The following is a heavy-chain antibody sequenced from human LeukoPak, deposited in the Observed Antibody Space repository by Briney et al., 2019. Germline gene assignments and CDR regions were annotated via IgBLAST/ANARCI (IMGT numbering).Heavy chain of an antibody. J-gene: IGHJ5*02. CDR2: IYYSGST. CDR1: GGSISSYY. V-gene: IGHV4-59*01. D-gene: IGHD2-8*01. CDR3: ARGPVSSLNWFDP. Sequence: PSETLSLTCTVSGGSISSYYWSWIRQPPGKGLEWIGYIYYSGSTNYNPSLKSRVTISVDTSKNQFSLKLSSVTAADTAVYYCARGPVSSLNWFDPWGQGTLVTVSS.